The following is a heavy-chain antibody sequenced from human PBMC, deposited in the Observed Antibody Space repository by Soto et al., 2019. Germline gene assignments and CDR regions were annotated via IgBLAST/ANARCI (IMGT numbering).Heavy chain of an antibody. D-gene: IGHD3-9*01. Sequence: GGSLRLSCAASGFTFRDYYISWIRQAPGKGLEWVSYISSSGSTIYYADSVKGRFTISRDNAKNSLYLQMNSLRAEDTAVYYCARTVWANVLRYFDWLDNWFDPWGQGTLVTVSS. CDR2: ISSSGSTI. J-gene: IGHJ5*02. CDR3: ARTVWANVLRYFDWLDNWFDP. V-gene: IGHV3-11*01. CDR1: GFTFRDYY.